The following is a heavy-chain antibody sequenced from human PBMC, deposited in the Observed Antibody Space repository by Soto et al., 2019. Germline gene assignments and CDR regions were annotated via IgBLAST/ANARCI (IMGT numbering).Heavy chain of an antibody. CDR3: ARDRKEYSGYDLLYLAFDI. Sequence: GGSLRLSCAASGFTFSDYYMSWIRQAPGKGLEWVSYISSSGSTIYYADSVKGRFTISRDNAKNSLYLQMNSLRAEDTAVYYCARDRKEYSGYDLLYLAFDIWGQGTMVTVSS. J-gene: IGHJ3*02. V-gene: IGHV3-11*01. D-gene: IGHD5-12*01. CDR2: ISSSGSTI. CDR1: GFTFSDYY.